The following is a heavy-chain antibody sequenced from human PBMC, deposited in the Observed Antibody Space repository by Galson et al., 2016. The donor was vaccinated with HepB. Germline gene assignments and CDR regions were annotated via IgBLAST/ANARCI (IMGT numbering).Heavy chain of an antibody. Sequence: SLRLSCAASGYTFSGYAMHWVRQAPGKGLEWVAVISYXGSNKYYADSVKGRFTISRDNSKNTLYLQMNSLRAEDTAVYYCASLRSGSYAFDIWGQGTMVTVSS. D-gene: IGHD3-22*01. CDR1: GYTFSGYA. J-gene: IGHJ3*02. CDR3: ASLRSGSYAFDI. CDR2: ISYXGSNK. V-gene: IGHV3-30*03.